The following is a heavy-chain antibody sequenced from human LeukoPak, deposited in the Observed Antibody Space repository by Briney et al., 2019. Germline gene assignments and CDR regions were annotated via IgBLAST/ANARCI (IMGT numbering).Heavy chain of an antibody. Sequence: SETLSLTCTVSGGSISDSSYYWGWIRQPPGKGLEWIGSIQNSGTTHYNPSLKSRVTISVDTSKTHFSLQLTSVTAADTAVYYCARDGRGSRRELLFGANYYYYMDVWGKGTTVAVSS. CDR1: GGSISDSSYY. J-gene: IGHJ6*03. CDR2: IQNSGTT. D-gene: IGHD1-26*01. V-gene: IGHV4-39*07. CDR3: ARDGRGSRRELLFGANYYYYMDV.